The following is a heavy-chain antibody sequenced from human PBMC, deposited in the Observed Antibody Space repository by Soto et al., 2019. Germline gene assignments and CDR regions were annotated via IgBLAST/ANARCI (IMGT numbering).Heavy chain of an antibody. Sequence: ASVKVSCKASGYTFTSYAMHWVRQAPGQRLEWMGWINAGNGNTKYPQKFQGRVTITRDTSASTAYMELSSLRSEDTAVYYCARGDYYDSSGYYYVVPGFDPWGQGTLVTVSS. CDR1: GYTFTSYA. D-gene: IGHD3-22*01. J-gene: IGHJ5*02. CDR3: ARGDYYDSSGYYYVVPGFDP. CDR2: INAGNGNT. V-gene: IGHV1-3*01.